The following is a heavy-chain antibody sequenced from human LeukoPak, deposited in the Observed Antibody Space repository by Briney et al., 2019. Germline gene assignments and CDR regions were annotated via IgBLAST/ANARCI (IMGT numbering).Heavy chain of an antibody. D-gene: IGHD6-13*01. V-gene: IGHV3-33*01. J-gene: IGHJ4*02. CDR2: MWDDGTNE. Sequence: GGSLRLSCTASGFNFGIYGMHWVRQAPGKGLEWVAVMWDDGTNEYYVESVKGRFTISRDNGKRTLYLQMNSLRVEDTAVYYCARAPGYSSSWYVDYWGQGTLVTVSS. CDR3: ARAPGYSSSWYVDY. CDR1: GFNFGIYG.